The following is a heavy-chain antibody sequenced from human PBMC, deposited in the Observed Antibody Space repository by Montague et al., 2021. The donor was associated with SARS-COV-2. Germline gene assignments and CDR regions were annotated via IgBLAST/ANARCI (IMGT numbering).Heavy chain of an antibody. CDR3: AGGAPGY. CDR2: INYGGST. Sequence: SETLSLTCAVYGGSFSDYHWTWIRQSPGEGLEWIGQINYGGSTKYNPSLKSRVTISIDTSKNQFSLKLTSVTAADTAVYYCAGGAPGYWGQGTLVTVSS. J-gene: IGHJ4*02. CDR1: GGSFSDYH. V-gene: IGHV4-34*01. D-gene: IGHD1-1*01.